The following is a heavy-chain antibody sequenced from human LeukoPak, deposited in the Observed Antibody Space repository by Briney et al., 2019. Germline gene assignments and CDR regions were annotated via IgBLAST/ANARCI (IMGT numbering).Heavy chain of an antibody. D-gene: IGHD6-13*01. Sequence: SETLSLTCDVSGGSFSGWYWTWLRQTPGKGLEWIGEINHSGSTNYNPSLKSRLAISIDMSKNQFSLKLSSMTAADTAVYYCARAEVGGAQLGPKLEYWGQGTLVTVSS. CDR3: ARAEVGGAQLGPKLEY. V-gene: IGHV4-34*01. CDR1: GGSFSGWY. J-gene: IGHJ4*02. CDR2: INHSGST.